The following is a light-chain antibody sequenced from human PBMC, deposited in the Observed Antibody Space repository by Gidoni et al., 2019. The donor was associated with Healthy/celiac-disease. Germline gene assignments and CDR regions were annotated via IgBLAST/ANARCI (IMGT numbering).Light chain of an antibody. CDR2: DVS. J-gene: IGLJ2*01. CDR3: SAYTSSSTE. Sequence: SALTQPASVSGSPGQSITISCTGTSSDVGGYNYVSWYQQHPGKAPKLMIYDVSNRPSGVSNRFSGSKSGNTASLTISGLQAEDEADYYCSAYTSSSTEFGGWTKLTVL. CDR1: SSDVGGYNY. V-gene: IGLV2-14*03.